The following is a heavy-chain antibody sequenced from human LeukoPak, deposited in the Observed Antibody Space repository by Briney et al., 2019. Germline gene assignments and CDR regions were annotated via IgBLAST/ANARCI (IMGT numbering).Heavy chain of an antibody. J-gene: IGHJ5*02. CDR2: MNPNSGNT. CDR3: ARGQPSKTIRYFDWLLSHWFDP. D-gene: IGHD3-9*01. CDR1: GYTFTSYD. V-gene: IGHV1-8*01. Sequence: ASVKVSCKASGYTFTSYDINWVRQATGQGLEWMGWMNPNSGNTGYAQKFQGRVTMTRNTSISTAYMELSSLRSEDTAVYYCARGQPSKTIRYFDWLLSHWFDPWGQGTLVTVSS.